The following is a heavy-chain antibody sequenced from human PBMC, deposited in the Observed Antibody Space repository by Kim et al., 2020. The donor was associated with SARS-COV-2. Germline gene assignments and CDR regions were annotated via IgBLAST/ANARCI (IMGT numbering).Heavy chain of an antibody. V-gene: IGHV3-7*01. D-gene: IGHD6-13*01. J-gene: IGHJ6*02. CDR1: GFTFSSYW. CDR2: IKQDGSEK. CDR3: ARDKDTGIAAAGNYYYYGMDV. Sequence: GGSLRLSCAASGFTFSSYWMSWVRQAPGKGLEWVANIKQDGSEKYYVDSVKGRFTISRDNAKNSLYLQMNSLRAEDTAVYYCARDKDTGIAAAGNYYYYGMDVWGQGTTVTVSS.